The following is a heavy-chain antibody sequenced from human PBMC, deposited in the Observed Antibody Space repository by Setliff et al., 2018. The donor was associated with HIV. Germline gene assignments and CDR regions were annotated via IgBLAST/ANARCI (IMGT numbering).Heavy chain of an antibody. D-gene: IGHD3-10*01. CDR1: GVSLTTVAVG. CDR2: IYSNDVI. J-gene: IGHJ4*02. CDR3: AHRRPGPGGDFDY. V-gene: IGHV2-5*01. Sequence: SGPTLVNPTQTLTLTCTFSGVSLTTVAVGVGWLRQPPGRAPEWLAVIYSNDVIRYSPSLKTRLTITQDTSKRQVVLTMTSMDPVDTATYYCAHRRPGPGGDFDYWGQGTLVTVSS.